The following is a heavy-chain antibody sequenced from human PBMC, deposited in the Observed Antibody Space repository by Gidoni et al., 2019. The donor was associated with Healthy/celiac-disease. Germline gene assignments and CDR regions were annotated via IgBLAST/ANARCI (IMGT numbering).Heavy chain of an antibody. CDR1: GGSFSGYY. J-gene: IGHJ6*02. CDR3: AMAGTVTVYGMDV. CDR2: ITHSGST. Sequence: QVQLQQWGAGLLKPSETLSLTCAVYGGSFSGYYWSWIRQPPGKGLEWIGEITHSGSTNYNPSLKSRVTISVDTSKNQCSLKLSSVTAADTAVYYCAMAGTVTVYGMDVWGQGTTVTVSS. V-gene: IGHV4-34*01. D-gene: IGHD4-17*01.